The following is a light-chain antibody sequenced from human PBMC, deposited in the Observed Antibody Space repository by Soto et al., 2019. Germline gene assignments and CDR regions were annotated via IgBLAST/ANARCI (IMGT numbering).Light chain of an antibody. CDR1: QSVSSSY. Sequence: EIVLTQSPGTLSLSPGERATLSCRASQSVSSSYLAWYQQKPGQAPRLLIYGASSRATGIPDRFSGSGSGTDFTLTSNRLEPEDFAVYYWQQYGSSPLTFGGGTKVEIK. J-gene: IGKJ4*01. V-gene: IGKV3-20*01. CDR3: QQYGSSPLT. CDR2: GAS.